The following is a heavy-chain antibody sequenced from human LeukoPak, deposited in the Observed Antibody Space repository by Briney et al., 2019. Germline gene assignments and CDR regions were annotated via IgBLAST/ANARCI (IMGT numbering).Heavy chain of an antibody. CDR3: ASWHGSGSYYHDY. CDR1: GGSISSGGYY. J-gene: IGHJ4*02. Sequence: SQTLSLTCTVSGGSISSGGYYWSWIRQHPGKGLEWIGYTYYSGSTYYNPSLKSRVTISVDTSKNQFSLKLSSVTAADTAVYYCASWHGSGSYYHDYWGQGTLVTVSS. CDR2: TYYSGST. V-gene: IGHV4-31*03. D-gene: IGHD3-10*01.